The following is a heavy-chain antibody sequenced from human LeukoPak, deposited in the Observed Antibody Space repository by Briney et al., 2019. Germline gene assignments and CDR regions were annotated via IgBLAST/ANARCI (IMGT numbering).Heavy chain of an antibody. CDR3: ARDFYDDYGYRYFDY. CDR1: GFTFSSHS. V-gene: IGHV3-21*01. J-gene: IGHJ4*02. D-gene: IGHD5-18*01. CDR2: IRSSSSYM. Sequence: GGSLRLPCAASGFTFSSHSMNWVRQTPGRGLEWVSSIRSSSSYMYYADSVKGRFTISRDDAKNSLYLQMNSLRAEDTAVYYCARDFYDDYGYRYFDYWGQGTLVTVSS.